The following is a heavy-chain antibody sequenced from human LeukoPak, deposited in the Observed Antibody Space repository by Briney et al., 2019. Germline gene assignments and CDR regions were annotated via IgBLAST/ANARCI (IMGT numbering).Heavy chain of an antibody. CDR3: AKVPTSFYTASWGFDN. V-gene: IGHV3-23*01. Sequence: GGSLRLSCAASGFTFSSYAMSWVRQAPGKGLEWVSAISGSGGSTYYAGSVKGRFTISRDNSKNTLYLQMNSLRSEDTAVYYCAKVPTSFYTASWGFDNWGQGTLVTVSS. D-gene: IGHD5-18*01. CDR1: GFTFSSYA. CDR2: ISGSGGST. J-gene: IGHJ4*02.